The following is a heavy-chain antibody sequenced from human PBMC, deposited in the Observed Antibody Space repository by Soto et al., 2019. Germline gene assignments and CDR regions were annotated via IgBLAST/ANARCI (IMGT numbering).Heavy chain of an antibody. CDR1: GFTSSTYD. CDR2: IGTQHDA. Sequence: EVQLVESGGGLVQPGGSLRLSCAASGFTSSTYDMHWVRQAPGKGLEWVSAIGTQHDAYYPDSVKGRFTTSRENAKNSLYLPMNSLRAGDTAVYYCARQASYWHGGGGWFDPWGQGTLVTVSS. CDR3: ARQASYWHGGGGWFDP. D-gene: IGHD2-8*02. J-gene: IGHJ5*02. V-gene: IGHV3-13*01.